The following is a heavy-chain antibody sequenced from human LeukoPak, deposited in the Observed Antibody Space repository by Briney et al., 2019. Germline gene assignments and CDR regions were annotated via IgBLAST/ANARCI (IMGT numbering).Heavy chain of an antibody. CDR1: GFTFSHHW. J-gene: IGHJ6*02. Sequence: GGSLRLSCAASGFTFSHHWMTWVRQGPGKGPEWVANIYLDGSETNYLDSMKGRFTISRDNARSSLYLQMNSLRAEDTAVYYCARGHYGMDVWGQGTTVTVSS. V-gene: IGHV3-7*04. CDR3: ARGHYGMDV. CDR2: IYLDGSET.